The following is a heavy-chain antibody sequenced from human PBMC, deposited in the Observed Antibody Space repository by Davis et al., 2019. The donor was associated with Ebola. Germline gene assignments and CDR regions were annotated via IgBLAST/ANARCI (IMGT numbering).Heavy chain of an antibody. CDR1: GGSISSSNW. CDR2: INHSGST. D-gene: IGHD3-22*01. Sequence: PSETLSLTCAVSGGSISSSNWWSWVRQPPGKGLEWIGEINHSGSTNYNPSLKSRVTISLDTSKNQFSLKLSSVTAADTAVYYCARNHFMIGAFDIWGQGTMVTVSS. CDR3: ARNHFMIGAFDI. J-gene: IGHJ3*02. V-gene: IGHV4-4*02.